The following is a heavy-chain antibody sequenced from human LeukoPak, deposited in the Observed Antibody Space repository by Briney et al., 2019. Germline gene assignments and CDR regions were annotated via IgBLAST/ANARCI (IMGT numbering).Heavy chain of an antibody. CDR3: ARESGSYLWRSWLNP. CDR2: IYNSGNT. J-gene: IGHJ5*02. V-gene: IGHV4-59*13. Sequence: SETLSLTCTVSGGSINSYYWTWIRQPPAKGLEWIGNIYNSGNTNYNPSLKSRVTISVDTSKNQFSLKLNSVTAADTAVYCCARESGSYLWRSWLNPWGQGTLVTVSS. D-gene: IGHD3-16*01. CDR1: GGSINSYY.